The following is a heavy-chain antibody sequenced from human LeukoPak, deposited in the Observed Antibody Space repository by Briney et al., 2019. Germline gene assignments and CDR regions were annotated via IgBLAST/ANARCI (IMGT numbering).Heavy chain of an antibody. CDR3: ARDIEAVVAATPWDYYYYYMDV. J-gene: IGHJ6*03. D-gene: IGHD2-15*01. V-gene: IGHV3-21*01. CDR2: ISSSSSYI. Sequence: GGSLRLSCAASGFTFSSYSMNWVRQAPGKGLEWVSSISSSSSYIYYADSVKGRFTISRDNAKNSLYLQMNSLRAEDTAVYYCARDIEAVVAATPWDYYYYYMDVWGKGTTVTVSS. CDR1: GFTFSSYS.